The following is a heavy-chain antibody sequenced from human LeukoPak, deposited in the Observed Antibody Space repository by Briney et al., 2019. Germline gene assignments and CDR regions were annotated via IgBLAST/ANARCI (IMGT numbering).Heavy chain of an antibody. J-gene: IGHJ3*02. CDR2: ISRSSSTI. Sequence: GGSLRLSCAASGFTFSNYSMNWVRQAPGKGLEWVSYISRSSSTIYYADSVKGRFTISRDNAKNTLYLQMNSLRAEDTAVYYCAKDILGATTGAFDIWGQGTMVTVSS. D-gene: IGHD1-26*01. V-gene: IGHV3-48*01. CDR3: AKDILGATTGAFDI. CDR1: GFTFSNYS.